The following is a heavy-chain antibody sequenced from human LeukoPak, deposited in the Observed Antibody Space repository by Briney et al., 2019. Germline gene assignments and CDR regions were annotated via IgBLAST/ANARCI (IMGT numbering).Heavy chain of an antibody. J-gene: IGHJ4*02. CDR3: ARVTGGINGNDY. V-gene: IGHV3-23*01. CDR2: ISGSGGST. Sequence: GGSLRLSCAASGFPFRSYAMSWVPQAPGKGLEWVSAISGSGGSTYYPDSVKGRFTISRDNAKNSLYMQMNSLRAEDTAVYYCARVTGGINGNDYWGQGTLVTVSS. D-gene: IGHD7-27*01. CDR1: GFPFRSYA.